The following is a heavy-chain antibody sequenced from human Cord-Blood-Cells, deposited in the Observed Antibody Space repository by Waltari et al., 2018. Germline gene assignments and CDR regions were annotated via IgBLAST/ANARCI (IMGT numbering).Heavy chain of an antibody. Sequence: QVQLVQSGAEVKKPGSSVKVSCKASGGTFSSYAISWVRQPPGQGLEWMGGVSPIVATANYAQKFQGRVTITADESTSTAYMELSSLRSEDTAVYYCARDYSNYSNWFDPWGQGTLVTVSS. CDR3: ARDYSNYSNWFDP. V-gene: IGHV1-69*12. CDR2: VSPIVATA. CDR1: GGTFSSYA. J-gene: IGHJ5*02. D-gene: IGHD4-4*01.